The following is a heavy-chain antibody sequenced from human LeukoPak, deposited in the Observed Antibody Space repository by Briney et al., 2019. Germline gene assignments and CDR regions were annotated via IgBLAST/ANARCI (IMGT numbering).Heavy chain of an antibody. D-gene: IGHD2-21*01. Sequence: PGGSLRLSCAASGFTFNSYTMSWVREAPGKGLEWVSSISSSGNYIYHADSVKGRFTNSRDDAQNSVYLQMNSLKDEDTAVYYCARSRRSSPYDKNLNFWGQGTLVIVSS. J-gene: IGHJ4*02. CDR3: ARSRRSSPYDKNLNF. CDR1: GFTFNSYT. CDR2: ISSSGNYI. V-gene: IGHV3-21*01.